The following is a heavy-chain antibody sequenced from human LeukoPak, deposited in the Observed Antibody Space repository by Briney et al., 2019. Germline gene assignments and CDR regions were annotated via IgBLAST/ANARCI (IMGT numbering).Heavy chain of an antibody. Sequence: PSETLSLTCTVSGDSISTVYYWSWIRQPPGKGLEWIGEINHSGSTNYNPSLKSRVTISVDTSKNQFSLKLSSVTAADTAVYYCARGVATAAADALDYWGQGTLVTVSS. J-gene: IGHJ4*02. V-gene: IGHV4-34*01. CDR3: ARGVATAAADALDY. CDR1: GDSISTVYY. CDR2: INHSGST. D-gene: IGHD6-13*01.